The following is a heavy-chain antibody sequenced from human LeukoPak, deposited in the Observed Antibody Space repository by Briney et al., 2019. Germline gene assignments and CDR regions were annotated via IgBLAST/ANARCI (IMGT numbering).Heavy chain of an antibody. CDR1: GGTFSSYA. D-gene: IGHD6-6*01. CDR2: IIPIFGTA. J-gene: IGHJ4*02. Sequence: ASVKVSCKASGGTFSSYAISWLRQAPGQGLEWMGGIIPIFGTANYAQKFQGRVTITADESTSTAYMELSSLRSEDTAVYYCARFYGISSLRGHFDYWGQGTLVTVSS. V-gene: IGHV1-69*13. CDR3: ARFYGISSLRGHFDY.